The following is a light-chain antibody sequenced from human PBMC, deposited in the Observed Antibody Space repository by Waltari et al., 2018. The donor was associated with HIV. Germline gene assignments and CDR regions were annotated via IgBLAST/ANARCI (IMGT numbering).Light chain of an antibody. CDR2: GAS. Sequence: EIVMTQSPASLSMSPGERAIVSCRASQSVASNLAWYHQKPGQAPRLLIYGASTRATGIPARFSGSGSGTEFTLTISSLQSEDFALYYCQQYDNWPPRFGQGTKVEIK. CDR3: QQYDNWPPR. J-gene: IGKJ1*01. CDR1: QSVASN. V-gene: IGKV3-15*01.